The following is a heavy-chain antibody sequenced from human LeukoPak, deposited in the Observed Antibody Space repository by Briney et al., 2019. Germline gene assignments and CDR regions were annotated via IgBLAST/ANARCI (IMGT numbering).Heavy chain of an antibody. CDR3: ARPDYDSSGQTEN. D-gene: IGHD3-22*01. J-gene: IGHJ4*02. CDR2: INHSGST. V-gene: IGHV4-34*01. CDR1: GGSFSGYY. Sequence: SETLSLTYAVYGGSFSGYYWSWIRQPPGKGLEWIGEINHSGSTNYNPSLKSRVTISVDTSKNQFSLKLSSVTAADTAVYYCARPDYDSSGQTENWGQGTLVTVSS.